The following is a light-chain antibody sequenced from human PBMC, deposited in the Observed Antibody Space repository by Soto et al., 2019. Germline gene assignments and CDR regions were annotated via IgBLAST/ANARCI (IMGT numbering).Light chain of an antibody. Sequence: EIVMTQSPGTLSLSPGERATLSCRASQSVSSYLAWYQQKPGQAPRLLISDASDRATGIPDRFSGSGSGTGFTLTISRLVPEDFALYYCQQYGDSPVTFGQGTRVEIK. CDR2: DAS. CDR3: QQYGDSPVT. CDR1: QSVSSY. V-gene: IGKV3-20*01. J-gene: IGKJ1*01.